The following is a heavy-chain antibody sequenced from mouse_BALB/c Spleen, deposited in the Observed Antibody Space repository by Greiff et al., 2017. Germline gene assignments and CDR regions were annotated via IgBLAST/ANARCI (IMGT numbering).Heavy chain of an antibody. Sequence: EVMLVESGGGLVKPGGSLKLSCAASGFTFSDYYMYWVRQTPEKRLEWVATISDGGSYTYYPDSVKGRFTISRDNAKNNLYLQMSSLKSEDTAMYYCARDQGSSGYGFAYWGQGTLVTVSA. CDR1: GFTFSDYY. J-gene: IGHJ3*01. CDR2: ISDGGSYT. D-gene: IGHD3-1*01. V-gene: IGHV5-4*02. CDR3: ARDQGSSGYGFAY.